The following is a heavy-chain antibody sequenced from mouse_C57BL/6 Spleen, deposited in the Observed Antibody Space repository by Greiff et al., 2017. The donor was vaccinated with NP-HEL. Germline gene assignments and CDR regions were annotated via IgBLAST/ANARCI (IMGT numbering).Heavy chain of an antibody. CDR3: ALAYYSNYGYFDV. CDR2: IYPGSGDT. Sequence: QVQLQQSGAELVRPGASVKLSCKASGYTFTDYYINWVKQRPGQGLEWIARIYPGSGDTNYNGKFKGKATLTADKSSSTAYMQLSSLTSEDSAVYFCALAYYSNYGYFDVWGTGTTVTVSS. D-gene: IGHD2-5*01. J-gene: IGHJ1*03. CDR1: GYTFTDYY. V-gene: IGHV1-76*01.